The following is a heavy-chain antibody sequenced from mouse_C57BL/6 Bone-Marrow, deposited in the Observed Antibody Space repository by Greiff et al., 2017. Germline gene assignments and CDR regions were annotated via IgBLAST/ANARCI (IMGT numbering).Heavy chain of an antibody. CDR1: GYTFTSYW. V-gene: IGHV1-7*01. Sequence: VQLQESGAELAKPGASVKLSCKASGYTFTSYWMHWVKQRPGQGLEWIGYINPSSGYTKYNQKFKGKATLTADKSSSTAYMQLSSLTYEDSAVYYCARWVAYYYGFYAMDYWGQGTSVTVSS. D-gene: IGHD1-1*01. J-gene: IGHJ4*01. CDR2: INPSSGYT. CDR3: ARWVAYYYGFYAMDY.